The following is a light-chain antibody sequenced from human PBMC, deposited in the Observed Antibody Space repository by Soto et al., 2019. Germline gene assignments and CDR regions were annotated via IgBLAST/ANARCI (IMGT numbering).Light chain of an antibody. CDR3: HHYSSSRT. CDR1: QSVSSSY. CDR2: GAS. Sequence: EIVLTQSPGTLSLSPGERATLSCRASQSVSSSYLVWYQQKPGQAPRLLIYGASSRPTGIPDRFSGSGSGKDFTPTISRLEPEDFAVYYCHHYSSSRTFGQGTKVEIK. V-gene: IGKV3-20*01. J-gene: IGKJ1*01.